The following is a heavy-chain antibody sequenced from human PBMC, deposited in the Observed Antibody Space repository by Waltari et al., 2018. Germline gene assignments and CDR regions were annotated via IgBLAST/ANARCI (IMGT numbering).Heavy chain of an antibody. CDR2: IYWNDDK. V-gene: IGHV2-5*01. CDR3: AHSTYYYGSGSSYYFDY. D-gene: IGHD3-10*01. Sequence: QITLKESGPTLVKPTQTLTLPCTFSGFSLSTSGVGVGWIRQPPGKALEWLALIYWNDDKRYSPSLKSRLTITKDTSKNQVVLTMTNMDPVDTATYYCAHSTYYYGSGSSYYFDYWGQGTLVTVSS. J-gene: IGHJ4*02. CDR1: GFSLSTSGVG.